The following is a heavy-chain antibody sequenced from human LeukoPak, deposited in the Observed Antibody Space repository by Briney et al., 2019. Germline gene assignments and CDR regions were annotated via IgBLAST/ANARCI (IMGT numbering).Heavy chain of an antibody. CDR3: ARDPRWYSGGSYYFDY. V-gene: IGHV1-2*02. J-gene: IGHJ4*02. Sequence: ASVKVSCKASGYTFTGYYMHWVRQAPGQGLEWMGWINPNSGGTNYAQKFQGRVTMTRDTSISTAYMELSRLRSDDTAVYYCARDPRWYSGGSYYFDYWGQGTLVTVSS. D-gene: IGHD1-26*01. CDR1: GYTFTGYY. CDR2: INPNSGGT.